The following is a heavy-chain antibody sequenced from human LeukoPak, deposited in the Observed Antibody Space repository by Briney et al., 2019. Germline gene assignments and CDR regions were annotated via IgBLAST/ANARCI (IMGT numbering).Heavy chain of an antibody. D-gene: IGHD2-2*01. CDR3: ARSNGKYQLPIDY. CDR1: GGSISSGDYY. V-gene: IGHV4-30-4*08. Sequence: SQTLSLTCTVSGGSISSGDYYWSWIRQPPGKGLEWIGYTYYSGSTYYNPSLKSRVTISVDTSKNQFSLKLSSVTAADTAVYYCARSNGKYQLPIDYWGQGTLVTVSS. J-gene: IGHJ4*02. CDR2: TYYSGST.